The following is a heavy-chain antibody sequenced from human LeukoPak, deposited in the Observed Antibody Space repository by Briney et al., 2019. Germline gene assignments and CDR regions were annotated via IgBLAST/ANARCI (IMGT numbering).Heavy chain of an antibody. D-gene: IGHD4-17*01. CDR1: GFTFDDYG. V-gene: IGHV3-20*01. Sequence: GSLRLSCAASGFTFDDYGMSWVRQAPGKGLEWVSGINWNGGSTGYADSVKGRFTISRDNAKNSLYLQMNSLRAEDTALYHCARGTVTTSYYYGMDVWGQGTTVTVSS. CDR2: INWNGGST. CDR3: ARGTVTTSYYYGMDV. J-gene: IGHJ6*02.